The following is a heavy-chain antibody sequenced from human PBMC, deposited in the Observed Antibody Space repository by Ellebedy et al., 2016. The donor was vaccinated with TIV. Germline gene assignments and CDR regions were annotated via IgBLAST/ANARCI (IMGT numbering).Heavy chain of an antibody. J-gene: IGHJ4*02. D-gene: IGHD1-1*01. Sequence: GESLKISXAASGFTFSSYAMSWVRQAPGKGLEWVSAISGSGGSTYYADSVKGRFTISRDNSKNTLYLQMNSLRAEDTAVYYCAFTTLYLYYSDYWGQGTLVTVSS. CDR2: ISGSGGST. CDR1: GFTFSSYA. CDR3: AFTTLYLYYSDY. V-gene: IGHV3-23*01.